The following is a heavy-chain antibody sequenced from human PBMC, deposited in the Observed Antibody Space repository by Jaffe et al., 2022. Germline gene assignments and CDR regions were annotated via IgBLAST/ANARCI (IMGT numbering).Heavy chain of an antibody. J-gene: IGHJ4*02. Sequence: EVQLVESGGGLVKPGGSLRLSCAASGFTFSSYSMNWVRQAPGKGLEWVSSISSSSSYIYYADSVKGRFTISRDNAKNSLYLQMNSLRAEDTAVYYCARALGSTIFGVVIPPDYWGQGTLVTVSS. V-gene: IGHV3-21*01. CDR2: ISSSSSYI. CDR1: GFTFSSYS. D-gene: IGHD3-3*01. CDR3: ARALGSTIFGVVIPPDY.